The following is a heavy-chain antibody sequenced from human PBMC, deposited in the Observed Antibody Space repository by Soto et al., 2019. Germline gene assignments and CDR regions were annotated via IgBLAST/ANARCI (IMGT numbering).Heavy chain of an antibody. Sequence: GASVKVSCKASGGTFSSYAISWVRQAPGQGLEWMGGIIPIFGTANYAQKFQGRVTITADESTSTAYMELSSLRSEDTAVYYCARDRAYCGGDCYSEVPFDIWGQGTMVTVSS. CDR1: GGTFSSYA. J-gene: IGHJ3*02. V-gene: IGHV1-69*13. CDR2: IIPIFGTA. CDR3: ARDRAYCGGDCYSEVPFDI. D-gene: IGHD2-21*02.